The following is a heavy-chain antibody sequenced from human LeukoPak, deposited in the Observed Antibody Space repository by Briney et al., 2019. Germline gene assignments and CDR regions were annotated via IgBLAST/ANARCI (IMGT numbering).Heavy chain of an antibody. Sequence: GVSLRLSCAASRFTFSTYNMNWVRQAPGKGLEWVSSVSYSSTYTYYADSVKGRFTISRDNAKNSLYLQMNSLRAEDTAVYYCASGDYAFDYWGQGTLVT. CDR2: VSYSSTYT. CDR1: RFTFSTYN. V-gene: IGHV3-21*01. J-gene: IGHJ4*02. D-gene: IGHD4-17*01. CDR3: ASGDYAFDY.